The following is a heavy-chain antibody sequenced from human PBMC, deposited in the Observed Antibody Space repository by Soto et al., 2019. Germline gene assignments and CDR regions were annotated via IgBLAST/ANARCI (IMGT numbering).Heavy chain of an antibody. CDR1: GGSISSGGYY. V-gene: IGHV4-31*03. Sequence: SETLSLTCTVSGGSISSGGYYWSWIRQHPRKGLEWIGYIYYSGSTYYNPSLKIRVTISVDTSKNQFSLKLSSVTAADTAVYYCARATIYDFWSGYFGPQGYNWFDPWGQGTLVTVSS. J-gene: IGHJ5*02. CDR3: ARATIYDFWSGYFGPQGYNWFDP. CDR2: IYYSGST. D-gene: IGHD3-3*01.